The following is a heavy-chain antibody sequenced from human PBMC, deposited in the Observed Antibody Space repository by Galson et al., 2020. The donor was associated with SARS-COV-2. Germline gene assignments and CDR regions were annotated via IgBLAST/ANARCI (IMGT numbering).Heavy chain of an antibody. V-gene: IGHV3-48*01. J-gene: IGHJ4*01. CDR2: ISGGTTPI. CDR3: ARDCDSASCYAAHDY. CDR1: GFTFSSYS. D-gene: IGHD2-2*01. Sequence: GESLKISCAASGFTFSSYSFNWVRQAPGKGLEWVSYISGGTTPIYYADSVKGRFIISRDNAKNSLYLQMNSLRVEDTAVYYCARDCDSASCYAAHDYWGHGTLVTVSS.